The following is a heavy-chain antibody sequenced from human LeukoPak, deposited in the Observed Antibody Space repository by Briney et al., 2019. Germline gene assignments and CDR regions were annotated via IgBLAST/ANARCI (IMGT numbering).Heavy chain of an antibody. CDR1: GGTFSRYA. Sequence: GSSVKVSCKASGGTFSRYAISWVRQAPGQGLEWMGGIIPIFGTANYAQKFQGRVTNTADESTSTAYMELSSLRSEDTAVYYCARDPSHYYGSGKTGFDPWGQGTLVTVSS. V-gene: IGHV1-69*01. J-gene: IGHJ5*02. CDR2: IIPIFGTA. D-gene: IGHD3-10*01. CDR3: ARDPSHYYGSGKTGFDP.